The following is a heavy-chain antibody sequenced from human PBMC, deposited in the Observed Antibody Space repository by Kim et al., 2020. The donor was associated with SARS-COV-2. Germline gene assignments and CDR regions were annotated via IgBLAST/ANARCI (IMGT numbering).Heavy chain of an antibody. Sequence: SVKVSCKASGGTFSSYAISWVRQAPGQGLEWMGGIIPIFGTANYAQKFQGRVTITADESTSTAYMELSSLRSEDTAVYYCAREVGATINWFDPWGQGTLVTVSS. CDR1: GGTFSSYA. CDR2: IIPIFGTA. V-gene: IGHV1-69*13. J-gene: IGHJ5*02. CDR3: AREVGATINWFDP. D-gene: IGHD1-26*01.